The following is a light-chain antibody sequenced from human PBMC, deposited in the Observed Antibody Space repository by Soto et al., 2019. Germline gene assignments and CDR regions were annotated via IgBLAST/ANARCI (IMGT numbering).Light chain of an antibody. J-gene: IGKJ1*01. CDR2: DAS. CDR1: QSIRSR. V-gene: IGKV1-5*01. Sequence: DFQMTQSPSTLAASVGDRVTITCRASQSIRSRLAWFQKKPGKAPKLLIYDASSLESGVPQRFSGSGSGTEFTLTISSPQTDDFSTYYCPQYPSYLTFGQGTKVE. CDR3: PQYPSYLT.